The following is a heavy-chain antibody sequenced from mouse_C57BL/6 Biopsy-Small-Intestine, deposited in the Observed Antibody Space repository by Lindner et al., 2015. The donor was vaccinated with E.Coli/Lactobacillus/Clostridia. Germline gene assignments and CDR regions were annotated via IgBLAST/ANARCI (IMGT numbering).Heavy chain of an antibody. J-gene: IGHJ3*02. CDR3: ARQERWAGGNDGFDV. V-gene: IGHV1-84*02. Sequence: SVKVSCKTSGYIFTNYVIHWVRQAPGQRLEWMGWINGGNGDTKYSENFQGRVTITRDTSASAAYMELSSLKSGDTAVYYCARQERWAGGNDGFDVWGQGTVVT. D-gene: IGHD2-3*01. CDR1: GYIFTNYV. CDR2: INGGNGDT.